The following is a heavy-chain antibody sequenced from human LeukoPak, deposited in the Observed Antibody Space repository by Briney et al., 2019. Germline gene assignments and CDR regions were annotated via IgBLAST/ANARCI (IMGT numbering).Heavy chain of an antibody. D-gene: IGHD3-22*01. J-gene: IGHJ4*02. CDR1: GFTFSSYW. CDR3: ARDTAPYDSSGYRADY. Sequence: QPGGSLRLSCAASGFTFSSYWMSWVRQAPGKGLEWVANIKQDGSEKYYVDSVKGRFTISRDNAKNSLYLQMNSLRAEDTAVYYCARDTAPYDSSGYRADYWGQGTLVTVSS. CDR2: IKQDGSEK. V-gene: IGHV3-7*01.